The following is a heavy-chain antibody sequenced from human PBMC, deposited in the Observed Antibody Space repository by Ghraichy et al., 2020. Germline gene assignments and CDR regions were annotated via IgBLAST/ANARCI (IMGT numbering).Heavy chain of an antibody. V-gene: IGHV3-23*01. Sequence: GGSLRLSCAASGFTFSNHAMNWVRQAPGKGLEWVSSISVNGGSTYYADSVKGRFTISRDNSQNTLYLQMNSLRAEDTAVYYCVKDISGYHLPRPGVDFWGQGTLVTVSS. CDR2: ISVNGGST. D-gene: IGHD3-22*01. J-gene: IGHJ4*02. CDR1: GFTFSNHA. CDR3: VKDISGYHLPRPGVDF.